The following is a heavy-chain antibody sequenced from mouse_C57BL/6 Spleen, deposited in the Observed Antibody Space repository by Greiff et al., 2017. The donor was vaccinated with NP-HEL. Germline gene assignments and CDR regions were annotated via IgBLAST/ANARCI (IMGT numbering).Heavy chain of an antibody. CDR1: GYTFTSYW. D-gene: IGHD4-1*01. CDR2: IDPSDSET. Sequence: QVQLQQPGAELVRPGSSVKLSCKASGYTFTSYWMHWVKQRPIQGLEWIGNIDPSDSETHYNQKFKDKATLTVDKSSSTAYMQLSSLTSEDSAVYYCAREGTGTYWYFDVWGTGTTVTVSS. CDR3: AREGTGTYWYFDV. V-gene: IGHV1-52*01. J-gene: IGHJ1*03.